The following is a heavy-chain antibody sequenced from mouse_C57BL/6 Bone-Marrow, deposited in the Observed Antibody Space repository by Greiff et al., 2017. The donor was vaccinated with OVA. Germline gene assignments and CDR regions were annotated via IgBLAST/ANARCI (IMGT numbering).Heavy chain of an antibody. CDR2: IYPGSGST. D-gene: IGHD2-12*01. Sequence: QVQLQQPGAELVKPGASVKMSCKASGYTFTSYWITWVKQRPGQGLEWIGDIYPGSGSTNYNEKFKSKATLTVDKSSSTAYMQLSSLTSEDSAVYYCARRIYSLYAMDYWGQGTSVTVSS. V-gene: IGHV1-55*01. CDR3: ARRIYSLYAMDY. J-gene: IGHJ4*01. CDR1: GYTFTSYW.